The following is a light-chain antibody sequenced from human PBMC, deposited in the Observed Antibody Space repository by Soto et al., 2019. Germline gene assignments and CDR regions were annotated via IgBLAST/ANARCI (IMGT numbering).Light chain of an antibody. CDR2: DDS. Sequence: SYELTQPPSVSVAPGQTARITCGGNNIGSKSVHWYQQKAGQAPVLVVHDDSDRPSGIPERFSGSNSGNTASLTISRVEAGDEADYYGQVWDTSSDHVVFGGGTKLTVL. CDR3: QVWDTSSDHVV. V-gene: IGLV3-21*02. J-gene: IGLJ2*01. CDR1: NIGSKS.